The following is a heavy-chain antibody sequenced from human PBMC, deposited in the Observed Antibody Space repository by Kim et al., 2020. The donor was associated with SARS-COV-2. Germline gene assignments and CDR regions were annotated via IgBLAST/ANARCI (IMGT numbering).Heavy chain of an antibody. CDR3: ARYSSSYHYYYYGMDV. J-gene: IGHJ6*02. CDR1: GYSFTSYW. D-gene: IGHD6-6*01. Sequence: GESLKISCKGSGYSFTSYWIGWVRQMPGKGLEWMGIIYPGDSDTRYSPSFQGQVTISADKSISTAYLQWSSLKASDTAMYYCARYSSSYHYYYYGMDVWGQGTTVTVSS. V-gene: IGHV5-51*01. CDR2: IYPGDSDT.